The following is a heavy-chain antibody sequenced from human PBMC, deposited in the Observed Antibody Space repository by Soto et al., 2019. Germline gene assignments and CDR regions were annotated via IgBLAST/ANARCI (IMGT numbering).Heavy chain of an antibody. J-gene: IGHJ5*02. CDR3: ARSYYDSTGFAVDP. D-gene: IGHD3-22*01. CDR2: IHYSGSF. CDR1: GGSISSAGYY. Sequence: PSETLSLTCSVSGGSISSAGYYWSCIRQHPGKGLEWIGYIHYSGSFNYNPSLTSRATISVETSKNQFSMKLTSVTASDTAVYYCARSYYDSTGFAVDPWGQGTLVTVSS. V-gene: IGHV4-61*08.